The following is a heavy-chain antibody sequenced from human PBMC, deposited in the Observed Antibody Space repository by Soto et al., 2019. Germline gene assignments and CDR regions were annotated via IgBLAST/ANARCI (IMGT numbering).Heavy chain of an antibody. CDR2: IFSSGST. J-gene: IGHJ4*02. CDR1: GGSINTFY. CDR3: AREGSYSAYNFAHGIQLWSFDF. V-gene: IGHV4-4*07. Sequence: SETLSLTCTVSGGSINTFYWSWVRQPAGKGLEWIGRIFSSGSTSFNPSLESRVAMSVDTSKNHFSLNLSSVTAADMAVYYCAREGSYSAYNFAHGIQLWSFDFWGQGAPVTVSS. D-gene: IGHD5-12*01.